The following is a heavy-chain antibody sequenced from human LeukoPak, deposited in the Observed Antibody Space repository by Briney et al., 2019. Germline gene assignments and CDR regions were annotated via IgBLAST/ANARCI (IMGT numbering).Heavy chain of an antibody. CDR1: GFTFSNYA. J-gene: IGHJ4*02. Sequence: GGSLRLSCAASGFTFSNYAMRWGRQAPGKGLEWVSGISGSGGSTYYADSVKGRFTISRDNSKKTLYLQMNSLRAEDTAVYYCAKDNDGGGGNDFWSGYWLSPFDYWGQGTLVTVSS. D-gene: IGHD3-3*01. V-gene: IGHV3-23*01. CDR2: ISGSGGST. CDR3: AKDNDGGGGNDFWSGYWLSPFDY.